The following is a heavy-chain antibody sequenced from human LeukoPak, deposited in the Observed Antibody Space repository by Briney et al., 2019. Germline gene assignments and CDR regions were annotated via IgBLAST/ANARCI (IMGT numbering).Heavy chain of an antibody. V-gene: IGHV1-69*05. CDR2: IIPIFGTA. Sequence: GASVKVSCKASGGTFSSYAISWVRQAPGQGLEWMGGIIPIFGTANYAQKFQGRVTITTDESTSTAYMELSRLRSDDTAVYYCARQCSSTSCYSSQNDYWGQGTLVTVSS. CDR1: GGTFSSYA. CDR3: ARQCSSTSCYSSQNDY. J-gene: IGHJ4*02. D-gene: IGHD2-2*02.